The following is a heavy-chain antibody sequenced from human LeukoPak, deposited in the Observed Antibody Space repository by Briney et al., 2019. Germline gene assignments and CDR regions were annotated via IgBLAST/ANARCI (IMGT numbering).Heavy chain of an antibody. CDR3: AKGVGGSANYYMDV. D-gene: IGHD3-10*01. J-gene: IGHJ6*03. CDR2: IPYDGSNK. CDR1: GFAFSRHD. V-gene: IGHV3-30*02. Sequence: GGSLRLSCAASGFAFSRHDIHWVRQAPGKGLEWVAFIPYDGSNKFYADSVKGRFTISRDNSKNTLYLQMNSLRAEDTAVYYCAKGVGGSANYYMDVWGKGTTVTVSS.